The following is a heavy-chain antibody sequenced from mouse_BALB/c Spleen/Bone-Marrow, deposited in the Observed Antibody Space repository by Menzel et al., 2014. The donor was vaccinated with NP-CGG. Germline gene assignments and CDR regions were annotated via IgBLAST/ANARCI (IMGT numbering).Heavy chain of an antibody. CDR1: GYTFTDYP. V-gene: IGHV1-67*01. D-gene: IGHD6-2*01. J-gene: IGHJ2*01. CDR2: INTYNGNT. Sequence: QVQLQQSGPEVVRPGVSVKISCKGSGYTFTDYPMHWVKQSHAKSLEWIGLINTYNGNTNYNQKSKGKATMTVDKSSSTAYMGLARLTSDDSANYYCARLSPHPEFDYWGQGTTLTVSS. CDR3: ARLSPHPEFDY.